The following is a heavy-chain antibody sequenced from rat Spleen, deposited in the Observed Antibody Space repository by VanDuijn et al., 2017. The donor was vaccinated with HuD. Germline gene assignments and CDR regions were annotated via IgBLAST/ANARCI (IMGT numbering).Heavy chain of an antibody. J-gene: IGHJ2*01. CDR1: GFTFNNYW. V-gene: IGHV5-31*01. CDR2: ITNTDGST. D-gene: IGHD3-2*01. CDR3: TRGGNPRV. Sequence: EVKLVESGGGLVQSGRSLQLSCVASGFTFNNYWMTWIRQAPGKGLAWVASITNTDGSTYYPDSVKGRFTISRDNAKTTLYLQMNSLRSEDTTTYYCTRGGNPRVWGQGVMVTVSS.